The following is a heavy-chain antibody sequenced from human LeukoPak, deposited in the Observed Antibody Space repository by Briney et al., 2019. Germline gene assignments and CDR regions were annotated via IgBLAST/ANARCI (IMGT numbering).Heavy chain of an antibody. D-gene: IGHD2-15*01. CDR1: GFTFSSYW. V-gene: IGHV3-7*01. J-gene: IGHJ4*02. CDR2: IKQDGSEK. CDR3: ARDSLVVAATYYFDY. Sequence: GGSLRLSCAASGFTFSSYWMSWVRQAPGKGLEWVANIKQDGSEKYYVDSVKGRSTISRDNAKNSLYLQMNSLRAEDTAVYYCARDSLVVAATYYFDYWGQGTLVTVSS.